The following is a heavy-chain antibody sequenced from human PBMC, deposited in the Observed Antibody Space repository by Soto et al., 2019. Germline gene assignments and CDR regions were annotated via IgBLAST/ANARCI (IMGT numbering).Heavy chain of an antibody. V-gene: IGHV3-30-3*01. D-gene: IGHD3-3*01. CDR1: GFTFSSYA. CDR3: ARDDDFSLDY. Sequence: SGGSLRLSCAASGFTFSSYAMHWVRQAPGKGLEWVAAISYDRSNKYYADSVKGRFTISRDNSKNTLYLQMNSLRAEDTAVYYCARDDDFSLDYWGQGTLVTVSS. CDR2: ISYDRSNK. J-gene: IGHJ4*02.